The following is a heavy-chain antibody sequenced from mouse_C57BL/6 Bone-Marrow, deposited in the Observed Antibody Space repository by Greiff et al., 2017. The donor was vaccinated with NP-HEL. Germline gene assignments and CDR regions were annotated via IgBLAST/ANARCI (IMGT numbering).Heavy chain of an antibody. D-gene: IGHD2-1*01. V-gene: IGHV1-47*01. Sequence: QVQLQQSGAELVKPGASVKMSCKASGYTFTTNPIEWVKQNHGKSLEWIGNFHPYNDDTEYNEKFKNKATLTVEKSSSTVYLELSRLTSDDSSVYYCARGGNYWYYFDYWGQGTTLTVSS. J-gene: IGHJ2*01. CDR3: ARGGNYWYYFDY. CDR1: GYTFTTNP. CDR2: FHPYNDDT.